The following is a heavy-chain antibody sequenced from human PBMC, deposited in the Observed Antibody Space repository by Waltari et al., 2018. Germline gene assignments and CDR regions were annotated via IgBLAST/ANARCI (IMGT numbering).Heavy chain of an antibody. CDR2: INPNSGGT. D-gene: IGHD3-3*01. CDR1: GYSFTGYY. Sequence: QVQLVQSGAEVKKPGASMKVSCKASGYSFTGYYMHWVRQAPGQGLEWMGWINPNSGGTNYAQKFQGRVTMTRDTSISTAYMELSRLRSDDTAVYYCARPDYDLWSGYFPPWFDPWGQGTLVTVSS. V-gene: IGHV1-2*02. J-gene: IGHJ5*02. CDR3: ARPDYDLWSGYFPPWFDP.